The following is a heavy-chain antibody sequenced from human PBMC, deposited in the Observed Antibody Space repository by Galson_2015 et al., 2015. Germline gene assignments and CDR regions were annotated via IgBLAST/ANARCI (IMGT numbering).Heavy chain of an antibody. CDR2: ISYDGSNK. J-gene: IGHJ4*02. CDR1: GFTFSSYG. V-gene: IGHV3-30*18. D-gene: IGHD6-19*01. CDR3: AKGPPASSGSRSTRNFDY. Sequence: SLRLSCAASGFTFSSYGMHWVRQAPGKGLEWVAVISYDGSNKYYADSVKGRFTISRDNSKNTLYLQVNSLRAEDTAVYYCAKGPPASSGSRSTRNFDYWGQGTLVTVSS.